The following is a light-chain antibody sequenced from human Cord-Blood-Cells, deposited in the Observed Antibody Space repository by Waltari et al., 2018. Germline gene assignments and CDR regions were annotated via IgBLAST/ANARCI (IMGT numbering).Light chain of an antibody. CDR2: DAS. CDR3: QQYNSYST. J-gene: IGKJ1*01. Sequence: DIQMTQSPSTLSASVGDRVTFTCRVSQSISSWLAWYQQKPGKAPKLLIYDASSLESGVPSRFSGSGSGTEFTLTISSLQPDDFATYYCQQYNSYSTFGQGTKVEIK. CDR1: QSISSW. V-gene: IGKV1-5*01.